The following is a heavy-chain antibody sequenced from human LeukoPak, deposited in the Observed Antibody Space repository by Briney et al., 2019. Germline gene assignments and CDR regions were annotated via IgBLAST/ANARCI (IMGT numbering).Heavy chain of an antibody. D-gene: IGHD2-15*01. Sequence: ASVKVSCKASGYSFTAYYIHWVRQAPGQGLEWMGWINPYSGDTDYAQRFQGRVTLTGDTSISTTYMDVNGLTSDDTGVYFCARIGYCNGTDCHDAFALWGQGTMVTVSS. CDR2: INPYSGDT. V-gene: IGHV1-2*02. CDR3: ARIGYCNGTDCHDAFAL. CDR1: GYSFTAYY. J-gene: IGHJ3*01.